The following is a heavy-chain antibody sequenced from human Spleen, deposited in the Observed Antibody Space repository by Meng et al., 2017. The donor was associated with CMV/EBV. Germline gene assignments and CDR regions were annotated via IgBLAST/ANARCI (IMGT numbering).Heavy chain of an antibody. V-gene: IGHV1-69*16. CDR1: GGTFSSYT. CDR2: IAPIPGTR. J-gene: IGHJ6*02. CDR3: ARAMITFGGVKEVYYYYGMDV. D-gene: IGHD3-16*01. Sequence: SVKVSCKASGGTFSSYTFSWVRQAPGQGLEWMGGIAPIPGTRNDPQKFQGRVTISTDESTSTAYMELRGLRSEDTAVYYCARAMITFGGVKEVYYYYGMDVWGQGTTVTVSS.